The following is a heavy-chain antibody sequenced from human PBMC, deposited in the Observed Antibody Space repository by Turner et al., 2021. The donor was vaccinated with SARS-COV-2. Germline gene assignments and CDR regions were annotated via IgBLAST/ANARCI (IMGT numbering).Heavy chain of an antibody. D-gene: IGHD3-22*01. J-gene: IGHJ4*02. CDR2: IRGSGGST. V-gene: IGHV3-23*01. Sequence: EVQLLESGGGLVQPGGSLRLSCAASGFPFSSYAMSWVPQAPGKGLEGVPGIRGSGGSTDHADSVEGRFNIFRNNSKNTLYLQMNRLRAEDTAVYYCAKADRVMIVVVITLFDYWGQGTLVTVSS. CDR3: AKADRVMIVVVITLFDY. CDR1: GFPFSSYA.